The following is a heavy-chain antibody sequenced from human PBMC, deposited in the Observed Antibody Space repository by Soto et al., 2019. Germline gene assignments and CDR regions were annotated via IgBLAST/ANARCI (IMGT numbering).Heavy chain of an antibody. Sequence: SETLSLTCTVSGGSISSYYWSWIRQPPGEGLEWIGYIYYSGSTNYNPSLKSRVTISVDTSKNQFSLKLCSVTAADTAVYYCARGTPVLRYFDWSAGFDIWGQGTMVTVSS. V-gene: IGHV4-59*01. D-gene: IGHD3-9*01. J-gene: IGHJ3*02. CDR1: GGSISSYY. CDR3: ARGTPVLRYFDWSAGFDI. CDR2: IYYSGST.